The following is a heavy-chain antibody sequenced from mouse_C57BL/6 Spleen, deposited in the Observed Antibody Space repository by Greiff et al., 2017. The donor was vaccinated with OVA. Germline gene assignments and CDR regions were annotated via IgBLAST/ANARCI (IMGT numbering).Heavy chain of an antibody. CDR1: GYTFTSYW. Sequence: EVQLQQSGTVLARPGASVKMSCKTSGYTFTSYWMHWVKQRPGQGLEWIGAIYPGNSDTSYNQKFKGKAKLTAVTSASTAYMELSSLTNEDSAVYYCTNSYYYGSSFFDYWGQGTTLTVSS. CDR3: TNSYYYGSSFFDY. J-gene: IGHJ2*01. D-gene: IGHD1-1*01. V-gene: IGHV1-5*01. CDR2: IYPGNSDT.